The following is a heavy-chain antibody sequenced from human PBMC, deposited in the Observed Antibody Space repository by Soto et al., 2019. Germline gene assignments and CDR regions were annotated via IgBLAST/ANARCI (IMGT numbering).Heavy chain of an antibody. CDR1: GFTFSSYW. Sequence: GGSLRLSCAASGFTFSSYWMSWVRQAPGKGLEWVANIKQDGSEKYYVDSVKGRFTISRDNDKNSLYLQMNSLRAEDTAVYYCASWTYYYDSSGARLFDYWGQGTRGTVCS. CDR3: ASWTYYYDSSGARLFDY. J-gene: IGHJ4*02. V-gene: IGHV3-7*03. CDR2: IKQDGSEK. D-gene: IGHD3-22*01.